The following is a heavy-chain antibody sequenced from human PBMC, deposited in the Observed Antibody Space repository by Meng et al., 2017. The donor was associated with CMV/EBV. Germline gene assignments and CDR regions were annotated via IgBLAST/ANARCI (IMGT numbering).Heavy chain of an antibody. Sequence: GGSLRLSCTVSGGSISSSSYYWGWIRQPPGKGLEWIGRIKSKTDGGTTDYAAPVKGRFTISRDDSKNTLYLQMNSLKTEDTAVYYCTTDLSSGFDYWGQGTLVTVSS. CDR3: TTDLSSGFDY. CDR2: IKSKTDGGTT. CDR1: GGSISSSSYY. V-gene: IGHV3-15*01. J-gene: IGHJ4*02. D-gene: IGHD6-6*01.